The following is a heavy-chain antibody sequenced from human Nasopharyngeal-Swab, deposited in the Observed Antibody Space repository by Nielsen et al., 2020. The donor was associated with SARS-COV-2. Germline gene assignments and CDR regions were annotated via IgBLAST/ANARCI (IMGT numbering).Heavy chain of an antibody. CDR2: ISPNSGGT. V-gene: IGHV1-2*06. D-gene: IGHD3-3*01. J-gene: IGHJ4*02. CDR3: ARAVYYDFWSGSKGGGVDY. Sequence: WVRQAPGQGLEWVGRISPNSGGTNFAQKFQGRVTKTRDTSINTAYMELTRLRSDDTAVYYCARAVYYDFWSGSKGGGVDYWGQGTLVTVSS.